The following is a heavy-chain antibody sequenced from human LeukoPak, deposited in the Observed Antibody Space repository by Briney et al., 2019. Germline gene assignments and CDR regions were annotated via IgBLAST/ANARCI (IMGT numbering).Heavy chain of an antibody. V-gene: IGHV1-2*06. CDR3: ARGLVGATTSGWFDP. CDR1: GGTFSSYA. Sequence: ASVKVSCKASGGTFSSYAISWVRQAPGQGLEWMGRINPNSDVTNYTQKFQGRVTMTSDTSISTAYKELSRLRSDDTAVYYCARGLVGATTSGWFDPWGQGTLVTVSS. J-gene: IGHJ5*02. D-gene: IGHD1-26*01. CDR2: INPNSDVT.